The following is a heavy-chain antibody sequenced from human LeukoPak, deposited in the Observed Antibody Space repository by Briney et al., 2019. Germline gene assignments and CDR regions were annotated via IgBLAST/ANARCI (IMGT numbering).Heavy chain of an antibody. J-gene: IGHJ2*01. V-gene: IGHV1-69*04. D-gene: IGHD6-13*01. CDR3: ARESIAAAVKGTDWYFDL. CDR2: IIPILGIA. Sequence: SVKVSCKASGGTFSSYAISWVRQAPGQGLEWIGRIIPILGIANYAQKFQGRVTITADKSTSTAYMELSSLRSEDTAVYYCARESIAAAVKGTDWYFDLWGRGTLVTVSS. CDR1: GGTFSSYA.